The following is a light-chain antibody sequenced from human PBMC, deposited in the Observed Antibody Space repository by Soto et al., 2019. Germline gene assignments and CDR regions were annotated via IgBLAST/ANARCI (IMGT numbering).Light chain of an antibody. CDR1: SSNIGSNY. CDR3: GTWDASLGAWV. J-gene: IGLJ3*02. V-gene: IGLV1-51*01. Sequence: QTVVTQPPSVSAAPGQKVAISCSGSSSNIGSNYVSWYQQLPGAAPKLLIYDNNKRPSGIPDRFSGSKSGTSATLDITGLQTGDEADYYCGTWDASLGAWVFGGGTKLTVL. CDR2: DNN.